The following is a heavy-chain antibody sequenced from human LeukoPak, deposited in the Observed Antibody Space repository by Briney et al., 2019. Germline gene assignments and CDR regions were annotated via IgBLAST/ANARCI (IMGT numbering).Heavy chain of an antibody. CDR2: IYHSGST. CDR3: ARESSSWSY. Sequence: PSETLSLTCAVYGGSFSGYYWSWIRQPPGKGLEWIGEIYHSGSTNYNPSLKSRVTISVDTSKNQFSLKLSSVTAADTAVYYCARESSSWSYWGQGTLVTVSS. V-gene: IGHV4-34*01. D-gene: IGHD6-13*01. J-gene: IGHJ4*02. CDR1: GGSFSGYY.